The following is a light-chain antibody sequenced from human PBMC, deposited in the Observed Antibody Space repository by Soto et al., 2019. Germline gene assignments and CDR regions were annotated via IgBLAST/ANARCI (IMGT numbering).Light chain of an antibody. J-gene: IGLJ1*01. Sequence: SALTKARAVSGSPGQSVTICCIGTSSDVGGYDFVSWYQQHPDKAPKLMIYDVNKRPSGVPDRFSGSRSGNTASLTISGLQAVDLAGYSCCSYSGRKIARLAIGPNATVL. CDR1: SSDVGGYDF. CDR3: CSYSGRKIAR. CDR2: DVN. V-gene: IGLV2-11*01.